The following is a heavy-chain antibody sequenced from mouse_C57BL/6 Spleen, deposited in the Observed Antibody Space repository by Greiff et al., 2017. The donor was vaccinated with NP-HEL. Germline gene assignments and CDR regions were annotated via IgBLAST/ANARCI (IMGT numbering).Heavy chain of an antibody. D-gene: IGHD1-1*01. J-gene: IGHJ3*01. CDR3: AIPPYYYGSSPGWFAY. CDR1: GYTFTSYW. V-gene: IGHV1-74*01. CDR2: IHPSDSDT. Sequence: VQLQQPGAELVKPGASVKVSCKASGYTFTSYWMHWVKQRPGQGLEWIGRIHPSDSDTNYNQKFKGKATLTVDKSSSTAYMPLSSLTSEDSAVYYCAIPPYYYGSSPGWFAYWGQGTLVTVSA.